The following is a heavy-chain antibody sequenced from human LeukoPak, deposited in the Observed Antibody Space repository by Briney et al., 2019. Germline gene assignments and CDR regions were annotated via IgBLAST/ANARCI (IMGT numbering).Heavy chain of an antibody. D-gene: IGHD3-22*01. V-gene: IGHV3-23*01. CDR3: AKGYYYDSSGYYPEYFDY. CDR1: GFTFSSYS. J-gene: IGHJ4*02. Sequence: PGGSLRLSCAASGFTFSSYSMRWVRQAPRKGLEWVSAISGSGGSTYYADSVKGRFTISRDNSKNTLYLQMNSLRAEDTAVYYCAKGYYYDSSGYYPEYFDYWGQGTLVTVSS. CDR2: ISGSGGST.